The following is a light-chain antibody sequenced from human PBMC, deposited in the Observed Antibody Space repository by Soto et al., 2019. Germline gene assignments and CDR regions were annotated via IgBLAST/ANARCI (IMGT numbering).Light chain of an antibody. CDR1: QSVSSN. CDR2: GAS. CDR3: QLSQQRSSWQPIA. V-gene: IGKV3-15*01. Sequence: EILITQSPATLSVYTGERATLSCRASQSVSSNLAWYQQRPGQATRLLIYGASTRATGIQARFSGGGSGTEFTLTISSLQSEDFAVYHCQLSQQRSSWQPIAFGQGTRLEIK. J-gene: IGKJ5*01.